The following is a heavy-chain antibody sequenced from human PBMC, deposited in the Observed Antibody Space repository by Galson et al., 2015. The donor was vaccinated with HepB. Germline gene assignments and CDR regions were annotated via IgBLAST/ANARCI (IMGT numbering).Heavy chain of an antibody. CDR1: GFTFNNYG. Sequence: SLRLSCAASGFTFNNYGMHWVRQAPGKGLEWVAVISSDVKHQYYADSVRGRFTISRDNSKNTLYLQMNSLTTEDTAVYYCAMDGRWRASAGDHFHHWGQGTLVTVSS. D-gene: IGHD6-13*01. J-gene: IGHJ4*02. CDR3: AMDGRWRASAGDHFHH. V-gene: IGHV3-30*03. CDR2: ISSDVKHQ.